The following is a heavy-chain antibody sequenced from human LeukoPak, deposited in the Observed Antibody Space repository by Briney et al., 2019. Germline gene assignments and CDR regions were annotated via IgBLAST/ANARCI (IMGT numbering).Heavy chain of an antibody. J-gene: IGHJ3*02. V-gene: IGHV1-2*06. CDR3: ARDLVVVVPAASPSDAFDI. CDR1: GYTFTGYY. D-gene: IGHD2-2*01. Sequence: GASVKVSCKASGYTFTGYYMHWVRQAPGQGLEWMGRINPNSGRTNYAQKFQGRVTMTRDTSISTAYMELSRLRSDDTAVYYCARDLVVVVPAASPSDAFDIWGQGTMVTVSS. CDR2: INPNSGRT.